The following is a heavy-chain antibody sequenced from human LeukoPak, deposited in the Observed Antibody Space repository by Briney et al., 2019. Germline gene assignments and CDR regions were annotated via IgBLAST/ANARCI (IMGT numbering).Heavy chain of an antibody. Sequence: PGGSLRLSCAASGFTFSSYWMSWVRQAPGKGLEWVANIKQDGSEKYYVDSVKGRFTISRDNAKNSLYLQMNSLRAEDTAVYYCAREEDSSSWYGAFDIWGQGTMVTVFS. D-gene: IGHD6-13*01. CDR2: IKQDGSEK. CDR3: AREEDSSSWYGAFDI. V-gene: IGHV3-7*01. J-gene: IGHJ3*02. CDR1: GFTFSSYW.